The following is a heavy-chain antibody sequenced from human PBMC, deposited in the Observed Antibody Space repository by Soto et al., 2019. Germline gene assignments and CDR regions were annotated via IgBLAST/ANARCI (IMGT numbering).Heavy chain of an antibody. CDR1: GDSISTYY. J-gene: IGHJ5*02. CDR3: ASAGSGSSGWLDP. V-gene: IGHV4-59*01. CDR2: VHHSGTT. Sequence: SETLSLTCTVSGDSISTYYGTWIRQSPGKGPEWIGYVHHSGTTNYNPSLASRVTMSLDTSKNQFSLTLNAVTAADTAVYYCASAGSGSSGWLDPWGQRTLVTVSS. D-gene: IGHD3-10*01.